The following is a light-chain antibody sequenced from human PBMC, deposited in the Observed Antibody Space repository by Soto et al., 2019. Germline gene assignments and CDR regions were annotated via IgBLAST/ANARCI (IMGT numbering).Light chain of an antibody. Sequence: AIRMTQSPSSLSASTGDRVTFTCRGSQGISSYLAWYQQKPGKAPKILIYAASTLQSGVQSRFSGSGSGTDFTLTISCLQSEDFATYYCQQYYSYPRTFGQGTKVEIK. CDR1: QGISSY. V-gene: IGKV1-8*01. J-gene: IGKJ1*01. CDR3: QQYYSYPRT. CDR2: AAS.